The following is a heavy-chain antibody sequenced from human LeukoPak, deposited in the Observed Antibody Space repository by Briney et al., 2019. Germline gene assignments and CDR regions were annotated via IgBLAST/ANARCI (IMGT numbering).Heavy chain of an antibody. CDR3: ASEGLRLGELSSSDAFDI. CDR2: IRYDGSNK. J-gene: IGHJ3*02. CDR1: GFTFSSFG. V-gene: IGHV3-30*02. Sequence: GGSLRLSCAASGFTFSSFGIHWVRQAPGKGLEWVAFIRYDGSNKYYADSVKGRFTISRDNPKNTLYLQMNSLRAEDTAVYYCASEGLRLGELSSSDAFDIWGQGTMVTVSS. D-gene: IGHD3-16*02.